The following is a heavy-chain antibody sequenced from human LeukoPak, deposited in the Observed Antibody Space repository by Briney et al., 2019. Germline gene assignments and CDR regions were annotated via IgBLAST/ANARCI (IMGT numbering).Heavy chain of an antibody. D-gene: IGHD3-22*01. J-gene: IGHJ5*02. V-gene: IGHV5-10-1*01. CDR3: VRQPPGVYDTTQNWFDP. CDR2: IAPGDSYT. Sequence: GESLKISCKVSGYSFPSYWITWVRQVPGKGLEWMGGIAPGDSYTNYNPSFEGHVTMSVEKSITTVYLQWSSLKASDTAMYYCVRQPPGVYDTTQNWFDPWGQGTLVTVSS. CDR1: GYSFPSYW.